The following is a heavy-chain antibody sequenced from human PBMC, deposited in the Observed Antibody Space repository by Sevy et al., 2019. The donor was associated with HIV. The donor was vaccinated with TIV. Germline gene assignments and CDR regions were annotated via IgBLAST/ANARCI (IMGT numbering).Heavy chain of an antibody. CDR2: IYDSGRT. CDR1: GGSFSGYY. CDR3: AGSLNHYDSSGYQMGFDY. V-gene: IGHV4-59*01. J-gene: IGHJ4*02. Sequence: SETLSLACTVSGGSFSGYYWSWIRQPPGKGLEWIGYIYDSGRTNYNPSLKSRVTISVDTSKKQFSLKLNSVTAADPAVYYCAGSLNHYDSSGYQMGFDYWGQGTLVTVSS. D-gene: IGHD3-22*01.